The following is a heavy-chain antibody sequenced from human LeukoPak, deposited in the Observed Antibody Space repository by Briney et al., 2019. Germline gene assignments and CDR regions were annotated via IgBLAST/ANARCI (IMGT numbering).Heavy chain of an antibody. CDR1: VDTYSSYA. CDR3: ATSRGGMSSGPRLVFDY. V-gene: IGHV1-69*05. D-gene: IGHD3-22*01. CDR2: IIPIFGTG. Sequence: SVSVSCKASVDTYSSYAISWVRQAPGQGLEWMGGIIPIFGTGNYAQKFQGRVTITTYESTSTAYMELSSMTSEDTAVYYCATSRGGMSSGPRLVFDYWGQGTLVTVSS. J-gene: IGHJ4*02.